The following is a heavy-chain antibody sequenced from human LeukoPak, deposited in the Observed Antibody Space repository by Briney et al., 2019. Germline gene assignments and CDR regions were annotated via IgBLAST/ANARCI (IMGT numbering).Heavy chain of an antibody. D-gene: IGHD6-19*01. CDR1: GFTFSNAW. CDR2: IKSKTDGGTT. V-gene: IGHV3-15*01. Sequence: GGSLRLSCAASGFTFSNAWMSWVHQAPGKGLEWVGRIKSKTDGGTTDYAAPVKGRFTISRDDSKNTLYLQMNSLKTEDTAVYYCTTWTAVAIGDYWGQGTLVTVSS. CDR3: TTWTAVAIGDY. J-gene: IGHJ4*02.